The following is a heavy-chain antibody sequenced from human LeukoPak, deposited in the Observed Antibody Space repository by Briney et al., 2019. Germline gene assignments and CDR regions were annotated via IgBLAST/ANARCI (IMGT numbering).Heavy chain of an antibody. CDR2: IYYSGST. Sequence: SETLSLTCTVSGDSISSRSYYWGWLRQPPGKGLEWIGSIYYSGSTYYNPSLKSRVTISVDTSKNQFSLKLSSVTAADTAVYYCARRRYSGYGRAFDIWGQGTMVTVSS. CDR1: GDSISSRSYY. D-gene: IGHD5-12*01. J-gene: IGHJ3*02. V-gene: IGHV4-39*07. CDR3: ARRRYSGYGRAFDI.